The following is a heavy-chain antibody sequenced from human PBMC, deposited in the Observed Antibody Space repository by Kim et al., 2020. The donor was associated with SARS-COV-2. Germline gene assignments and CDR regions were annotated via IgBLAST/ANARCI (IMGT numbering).Heavy chain of an antibody. CDR2: IYYSGST. D-gene: IGHD3-10*01. Sequence: SETLSLTCTVSGGSISSSSYYWGWIRQPPGKGLEWIGSIYYSGSTYYNPSLKSRVTISVDTSKNQFSLKLSSVTAADTAVYYCATMWPGSYDYYYYGMDVWGQGTTVTVSS. V-gene: IGHV4-39*07. CDR3: ATMWPGSYDYYYYGMDV. CDR1: GGSISSSSYY. J-gene: IGHJ6*02.